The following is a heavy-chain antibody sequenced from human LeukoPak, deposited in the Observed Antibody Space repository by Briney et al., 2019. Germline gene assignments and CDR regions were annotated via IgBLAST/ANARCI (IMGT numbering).Heavy chain of an antibody. J-gene: IGHJ4*02. CDR2: IFYSGGT. Sequence: SETLSLTCSVSGVSIRSRSYYWAWLRQPPGKGLEWIGNIFYSGGTSYNPSLKSRVTISVDTSKNQFSLRLSSVTAADTAVYYCARAWADSSGYSPFDSWGQGTLVTVSS. CDR3: ARAWADSSGYSPFDS. V-gene: IGHV4-39*01. CDR1: GVSIRSRSYY. D-gene: IGHD3-22*01.